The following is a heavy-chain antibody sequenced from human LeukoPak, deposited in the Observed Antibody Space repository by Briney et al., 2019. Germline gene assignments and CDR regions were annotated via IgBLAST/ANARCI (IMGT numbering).Heavy chain of an antibody. V-gene: IGHV3-30*02. CDR3: AKDKIWGEDYFDY. CDR1: GFTFSNYG. D-gene: IGHD3-16*01. CDR2: IRYDATNK. Sequence: GGSLRLSCAASGFTFSNYGMHWVRQAPGKGLEWVAFIRYDATNKYYADSVKGRFTMSRDNSKNMLYLQMNSLRVEDTAVYYCAKDKIWGEDYFDYWGQGTLVTVSS. J-gene: IGHJ4*02.